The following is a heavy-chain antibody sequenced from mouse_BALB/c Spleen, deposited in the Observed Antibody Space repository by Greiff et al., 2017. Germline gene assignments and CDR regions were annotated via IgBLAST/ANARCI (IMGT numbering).Heavy chain of an antibody. Sequence: QVQLKQPGAELVKPGASVKLSCKASGYTFTSYWMHWVQQRPGQGLEWIGEIDPSDSYTNYNQKFKGKATLTVDKSSSTAYMQLSSLTSEDSAVYDGARRYEDAMDYWGQGTSVTVSS. CDR1: GYTFTSYW. CDR2: IDPSDSYT. V-gene: IGHV1-69*02. CDR3: ARRYEDAMDY. J-gene: IGHJ4*01. D-gene: IGHD2-14*01.